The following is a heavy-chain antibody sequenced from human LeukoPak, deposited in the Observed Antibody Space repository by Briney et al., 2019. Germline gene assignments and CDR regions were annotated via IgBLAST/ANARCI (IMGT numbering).Heavy chain of an antibody. CDR2: IYYSGST. CDR3: ARATPHSSSWYPYYFDY. CDR1: GGSISSGGYY. D-gene: IGHD6-13*01. Sequence: SETLSLTCTVSGGSISSGGYYWSWIRQHPGKGLEWIGYIYYSGSTYYNPSLKSRVTISVDTSKNQFSLKLSSVTAADTAVYYCARATPHSSSWYPYYFDYWGQGTLVTVSS. J-gene: IGHJ4*02. V-gene: IGHV4-31*03.